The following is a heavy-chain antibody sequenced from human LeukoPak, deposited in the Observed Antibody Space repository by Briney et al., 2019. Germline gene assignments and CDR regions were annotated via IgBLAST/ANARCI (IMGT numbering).Heavy chain of an antibody. Sequence: SETLSLTCIVSGGSISSYYWSWIRQPAGKGLEWIGRIYSSGNTNYNPSLKSRVTILVDKSKNQFSLKLSSVTAADTAVHYCARSGPIAVAGVDYWGQGTLVTVSS. CDR3: ARSGPIAVAGVDY. V-gene: IGHV4-4*07. D-gene: IGHD6-19*01. CDR1: GGSISSYY. CDR2: IYSSGNT. J-gene: IGHJ4*02.